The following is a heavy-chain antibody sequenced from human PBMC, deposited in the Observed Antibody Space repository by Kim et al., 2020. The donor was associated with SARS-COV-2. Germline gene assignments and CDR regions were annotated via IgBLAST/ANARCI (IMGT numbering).Heavy chain of an antibody. CDR3: ARQMGITMIVVVISTHFDY. V-gene: IGHV4-39*01. D-gene: IGHD3-22*01. CDR2: IYYSGST. J-gene: IGHJ4*02. Sequence: SETLSLTCTVSGGSISSSSYYWGWIRQPPGKGLEWIGSIYYSGSTYYNPSLKRRVTISVDTSKNQFSLKLSSVTAADTAVYYCARQMGITMIVVVISTHFDYWGQGTLVTVSS. CDR1: GGSISSSSYY.